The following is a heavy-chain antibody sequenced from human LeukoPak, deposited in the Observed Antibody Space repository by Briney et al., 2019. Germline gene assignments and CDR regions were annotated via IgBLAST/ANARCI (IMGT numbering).Heavy chain of an antibody. CDR2: IYYSGCT. D-gene: IGHD5-24*01. V-gene: IGHV4-31*03. Sequence: SEPLSLTCTVSGGPISSGGYYWSWIRQHPGKGLEWIGYIYYSGCTYYNPSLKSRVTISVDTSKNQFSLKLSSVTAADTAVYYCARAPGEMATIIYFVYWGQGTLVTVSS. J-gene: IGHJ4*02. CDR1: GGPISSGGYY. CDR3: ARAPGEMATIIYFVY.